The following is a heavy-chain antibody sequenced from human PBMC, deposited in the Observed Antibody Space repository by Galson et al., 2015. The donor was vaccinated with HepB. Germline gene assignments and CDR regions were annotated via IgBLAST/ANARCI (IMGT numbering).Heavy chain of an antibody. CDR1: GFTFSTYA. V-gene: IGHV3-30*04. J-gene: IGHJ4*02. CDR3: ARAWFGELLSYFFDY. CDR2: ISYYETNK. Sequence: SLRLSCAASGFTFSTYAMHWVRQAPGKGLEWVAIISYYETNKYYADSVKGRFTISRDNSKNTLHLQMNSLRAEDTAVYYCARAWFGELLSYFFDYWGQGALVTVSS. D-gene: IGHD3-10*01.